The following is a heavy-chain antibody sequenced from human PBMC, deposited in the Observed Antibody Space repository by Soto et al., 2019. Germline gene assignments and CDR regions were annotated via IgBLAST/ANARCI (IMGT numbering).Heavy chain of an antibody. V-gene: IGHV4-34*01. J-gene: IGHJ6*03. D-gene: IGHD4-17*01. CDR2: INHSGNT. Sequence: SETLSLTCAVYGGSFSAYYWSWIRQPPGKGLEWIGEINHSGNTNYNPSLKSRVTISVDTSQNQFSLKLNSVTAADTAVYYCARRDYGDYGYYYYMDVWGKGTTVTVSS. CDR1: GGSFSAYY. CDR3: ARRDYGDYGYYYYMDV.